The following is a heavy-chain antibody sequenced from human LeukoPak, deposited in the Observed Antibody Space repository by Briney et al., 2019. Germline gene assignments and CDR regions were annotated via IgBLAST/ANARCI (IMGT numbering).Heavy chain of an antibody. Sequence: SETLSLTCAVSSFSISSNYYWGWIRQPPGKGLDWIGTIYHNGNSYYNPSLKSRATISVDTSKNQFSLKVSSVTAADSAVYYCVRGGYYYSFMDVWGKGATVTVSS. CDR2: IYHNGNS. D-gene: IGHD3-16*01. V-gene: IGHV4-38-2*01. CDR1: SFSISSNYY. CDR3: VRGGYYYSFMDV. J-gene: IGHJ6*03.